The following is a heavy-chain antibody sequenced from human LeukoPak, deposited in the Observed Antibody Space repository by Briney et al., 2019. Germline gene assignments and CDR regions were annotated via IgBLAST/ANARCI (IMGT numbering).Heavy chain of an antibody. V-gene: IGHV4-61*02. D-gene: IGHD1-26*01. Sequence: SETLSLTCTVSGGSISSGSYYWSWIRQPAGKGLEWIGRIYTSGSTNYNPSLKSRVTISVDTSKNQFSLKLSSVTAADTAVCYCARDGWDQSPQGWFDPWGQGTLVTVSS. CDR1: GGSISSGSYY. CDR3: ARDGWDQSPQGWFDP. J-gene: IGHJ5*02. CDR2: IYTSGST.